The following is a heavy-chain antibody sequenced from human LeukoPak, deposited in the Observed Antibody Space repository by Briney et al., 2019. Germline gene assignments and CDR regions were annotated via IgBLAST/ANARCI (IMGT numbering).Heavy chain of an antibody. CDR2: IYYSGST. D-gene: IGHD6-19*01. J-gene: IGHJ4*02. CDR1: GGSISPYY. CDR3: AGGSRWLAFDY. Sequence: SETLSLTCTVSGGSISPYYWSWIRQPPGKGLEWIGYIYYSGSTNYNPSLKSRVTISVDTSKNQFSLKLSSVTAADTAVYYCAGGSRWLAFDYWGQGTLGTVSS. V-gene: IGHV4-59*03.